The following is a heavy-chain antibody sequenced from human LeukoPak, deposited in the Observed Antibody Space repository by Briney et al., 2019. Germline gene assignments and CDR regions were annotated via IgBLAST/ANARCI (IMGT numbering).Heavy chain of an antibody. Sequence: PGSSVRLSCAASGFTFSTYGMHWVRQAPGKALEWVAVMSYDGSNKYYTDSVKGRFSVSRDNSKNMLYLQMNSLRAEDTAVYYCAKDDLRYCSSTSCYAVDYWGQGTLVSV. CDR3: AKDDLRYCSSTSCYAVDY. CDR2: MSYDGSNK. CDR1: GFTFSTYG. J-gene: IGHJ4*02. D-gene: IGHD2-2*01. V-gene: IGHV3-30*18.